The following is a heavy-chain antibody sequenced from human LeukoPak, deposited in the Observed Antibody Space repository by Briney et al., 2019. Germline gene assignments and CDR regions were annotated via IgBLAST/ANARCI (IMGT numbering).Heavy chain of an antibody. J-gene: IGHJ4*02. CDR2: INPNSGGT. CDR3: YSLPRGGGGGRDSSRAGY. CDR1: GYTFTGYY. D-gene: IGHD6-13*01. V-gene: IGHV1-2*02. Sequence: ASVKVSCKASGYTFTGYYMHWVRQAPGQGFEWMGWINPNSGGTNYAQKFQGRVTMTRDTSISTAYMELSRLRSDDTAVYYCYSLPRGGGGGRDSSRAGYWGQGTLVTVSS.